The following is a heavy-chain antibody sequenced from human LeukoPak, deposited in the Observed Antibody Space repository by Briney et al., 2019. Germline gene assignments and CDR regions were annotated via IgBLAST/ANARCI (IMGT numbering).Heavy chain of an antibody. D-gene: IGHD5-18*01. CDR3: ARGGSDTAMAHDY. V-gene: IGHV3-30-3*01. CDR2: ISYDGSKK. J-gene: IGHJ4*02. Sequence: GGSLRLSCAASGFTFSNYAMNWVRQAPGKGLEWVAVISYDGSKKYYADSVRGRFTISRDDAKNTLYLQLNSLRAEDTAVYFCARGGSDTAMAHDYWGQGTLVTVSS. CDR1: GFTFSNYA.